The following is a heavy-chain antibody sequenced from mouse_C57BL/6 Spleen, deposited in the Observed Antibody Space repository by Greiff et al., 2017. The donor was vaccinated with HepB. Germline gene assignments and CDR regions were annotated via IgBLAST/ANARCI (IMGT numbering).Heavy chain of an antibody. Sequence: QVQLQQSGAELAKPGASVKLSCKASGYTFTSYWMHWVNQRPGQGLEWIGYINPSSGYTKYNQKFKDKATLTADKSSSTAYMQLSSLTYEDSAVYYCASEGVSYGSSTGFAYWGQGTLVTVSA. CDR3: ASEGVSYGSSTGFAY. CDR2: INPSSGYT. D-gene: IGHD1-1*01. CDR1: GYTFTSYW. V-gene: IGHV1-7*01. J-gene: IGHJ3*01.